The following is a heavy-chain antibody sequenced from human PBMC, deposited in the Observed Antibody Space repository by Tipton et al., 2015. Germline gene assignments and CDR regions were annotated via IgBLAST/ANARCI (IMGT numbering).Heavy chain of an antibody. J-gene: IGHJ4*02. Sequence: SGFTFTTYGLHWVRQAPGKGLEWVSYITGSGLSIYYADSVKGRFTISRDNAKNSLYLQMNSLRAEDTAIYYCARDSTRWYFDYWGQGTLVTVSS. D-gene: IGHD3-16*02. CDR1: GFTFTTYG. V-gene: IGHV3-48*03. CDR2: ITGSGLSI. CDR3: ARDSTRWYFDY.